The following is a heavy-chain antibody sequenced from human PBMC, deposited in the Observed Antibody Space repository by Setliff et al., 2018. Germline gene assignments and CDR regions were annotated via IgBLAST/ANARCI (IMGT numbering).Heavy chain of an antibody. J-gene: IGHJ4*01. V-gene: IGHV3-23*03. CDR2: IYSDGSST. D-gene: IGHD3-10*01. CDR1: GFTFSNYA. CDR3: AKDRPQGVNGRSLDY. Sequence: PGGSLRLSCAASGFTFSNYAMNWVRQAPGKGLEWVSVIYSDGSSTYYGDSVKGRFTISRDNSQNTLYLQMNGLRAEDTAVYYCAKDRPQGVNGRSLDYWGRGALVTVSS.